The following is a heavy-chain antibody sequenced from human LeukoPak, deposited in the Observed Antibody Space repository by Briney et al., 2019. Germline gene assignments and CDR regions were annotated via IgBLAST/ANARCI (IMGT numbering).Heavy chain of an antibody. Sequence: GASVKVSCKASGYTFTGYYIDWVRRAPGQGLEWMGWINSDSGGTNYAQKFQGRVTMTRDTSTSTAYMELRSLRSDDTAFYYCARATITVTTPYFDYWGQGTLVTVPS. CDR2: INSDSGGT. D-gene: IGHD4-17*01. V-gene: IGHV1-2*02. CDR3: ARATITVTTPYFDY. J-gene: IGHJ4*02. CDR1: GYTFTGYY.